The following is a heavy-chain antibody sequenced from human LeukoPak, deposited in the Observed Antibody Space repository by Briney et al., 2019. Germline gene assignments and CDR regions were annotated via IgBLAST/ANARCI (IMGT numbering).Heavy chain of an antibody. CDR2: IIPILGIA. Sequence: ASVKVSCKASGGTFSSYAISWVRQAPGQGLEWMGRIIPILGIANYAQKFQGRVTITADKSTSTAYMELSSLRSEDTAVYYCASPYYDILTGSQPFDYWGQGTLVTVSS. CDR1: GGTFSSYA. CDR3: ASPYYDILTGSQPFDY. V-gene: IGHV1-69*04. D-gene: IGHD3-9*01. J-gene: IGHJ4*02.